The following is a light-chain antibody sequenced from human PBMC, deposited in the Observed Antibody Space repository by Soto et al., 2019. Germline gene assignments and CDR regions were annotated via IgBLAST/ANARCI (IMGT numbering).Light chain of an antibody. CDR3: HQYDSSPLT. V-gene: IGKV3-20*01. CDR1: QSVSSSY. CDR2: GAS. Sequence: EIVLTQSPGTLSLSPGERATLSCRASQSVSSSYLAWYQQKPGQAPRLLIYGASSRATVIPDRFSGSGSGKDFTLTISRLEPEDFAVYYCHQYDSSPLTFGGGTKVEIK. J-gene: IGKJ4*01.